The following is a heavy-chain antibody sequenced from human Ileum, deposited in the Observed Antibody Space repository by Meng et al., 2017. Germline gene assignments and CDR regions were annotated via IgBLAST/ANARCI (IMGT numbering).Heavy chain of an antibody. CDR1: GFTFGDYT. D-gene: IGHD1-14*01. CDR2: ITGNSDTT. CDR3: AKANWNHPFDC. V-gene: IGHV3-9*01. Sequence: SLKISCTASGFTFGDYTMHWVRQPPGKGLQWVSGITGNSDTTEYADSVKGRFTISRDNAKNSLFLQMDSLKAEDTAFYFCAKANWNHPFDCWGQGTLVTVSS. J-gene: IGHJ4*02.